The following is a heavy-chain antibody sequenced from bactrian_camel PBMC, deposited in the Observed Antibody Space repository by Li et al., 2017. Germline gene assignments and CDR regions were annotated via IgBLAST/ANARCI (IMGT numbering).Heavy chain of an antibody. CDR2: MTLETGRT. V-gene: IGHV3S40*01. Sequence: VQLVESGGGSVQAGGSLRLSCIVSGYTGRCMGWVRQAPGTEREGVAIMTLETGRTDYADSVKGRFTISQDGAENTVDLQMNSLKPEETGTYYCAADWSFCGTVEAGEPVGEFIVRGQGTQVTVS. CDR1: GYTGRC. CDR3: AADWSFCGTVEAGEPVGEFIV. J-gene: IGHJ4*01. D-gene: IGHD6*01.